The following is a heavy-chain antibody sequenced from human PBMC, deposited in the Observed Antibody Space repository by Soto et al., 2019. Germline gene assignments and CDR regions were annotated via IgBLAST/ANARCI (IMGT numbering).Heavy chain of an antibody. CDR3: ARGRDGTTRGHFEY. D-gene: IGHD1-1*01. CDR1: GYRFTSHW. V-gene: IGHV5-51*01. J-gene: IGHJ4*02. Sequence: GESLKISCKASGYRFTSHWMSWVRQKPGKGLEWVGIISPSDSDTRYSPSFQGQVSISVDRSISTAFLQWSSLKASDTAMYYCARGRDGTTRGHFEYWGQGVLVTV. CDR2: ISPSDSDT.